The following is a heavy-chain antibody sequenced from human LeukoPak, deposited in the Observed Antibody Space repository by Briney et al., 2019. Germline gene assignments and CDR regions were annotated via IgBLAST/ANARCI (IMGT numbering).Heavy chain of an antibody. Sequence: GGSLRLSCAASGFTFSSYEMNWVRQAPGKGLEWVSYISSSGSTIYYADSVKGRFTISRDNAKNSLYLQMISLRAEDTAVYYCARDLSVGAKPDLGFDYWGQGTLVTVSS. J-gene: IGHJ4*02. CDR1: GFTFSSYE. D-gene: IGHD1-26*01. CDR3: ARDLSVGAKPDLGFDY. CDR2: ISSSGSTI. V-gene: IGHV3-48*03.